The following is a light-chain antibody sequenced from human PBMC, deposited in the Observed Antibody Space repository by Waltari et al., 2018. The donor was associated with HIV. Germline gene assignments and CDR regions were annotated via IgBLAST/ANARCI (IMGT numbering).Light chain of an antibody. V-gene: IGKV3-20*01. CDR3: QQYGSSPLFT. CDR1: QNVGGNY. J-gene: IGKJ3*01. Sequence: ETVLTQSPGTMSLSPGDRATLSCRASQNVGGNYLAWYQHRPGQTPRLLIYDASSRATGIPDRFSGSGSGTDFTLTITRLEPEDFAVYYCQQYGSSPLFTFGPGTKVDIK. CDR2: DAS.